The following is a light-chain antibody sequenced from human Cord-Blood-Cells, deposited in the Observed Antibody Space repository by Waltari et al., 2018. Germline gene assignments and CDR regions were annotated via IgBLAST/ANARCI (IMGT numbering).Light chain of an antibody. CDR3: QQYGSSPLT. V-gene: IGKV3-20*01. CDR2: GAS. Sequence: EIVLTPSPGTLSLSPGERATLSCRASQSVSSSYLAWYQQKPGQAPRLLIDGASSRATGIPDRFSGSGSGTDFTLTISRLEPEDFAVYYCQQYGSSPLTFGGGTKVEIK. J-gene: IGKJ4*01. CDR1: QSVSSSY.